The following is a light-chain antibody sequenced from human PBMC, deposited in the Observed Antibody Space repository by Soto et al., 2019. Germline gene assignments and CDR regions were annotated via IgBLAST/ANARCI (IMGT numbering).Light chain of an antibody. Sequence: DIQMTQSPSSLSASVGDRVTITCRASQGISNYLAWYQQKPGKAPKLLIYAASTLLSGVPSRFSGSGSGTDFTPTSSSLQPEDVATYYCQRYNSGPPDTFGQGTKLEIK. CDR3: QRYNSGPPDT. V-gene: IGKV1-27*01. J-gene: IGKJ2*01. CDR1: QGISNY. CDR2: AAS.